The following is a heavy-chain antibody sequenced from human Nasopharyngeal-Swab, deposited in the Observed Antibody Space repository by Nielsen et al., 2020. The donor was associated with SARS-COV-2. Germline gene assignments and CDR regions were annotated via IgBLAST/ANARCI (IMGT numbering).Heavy chain of an antibody. V-gene: IGHV3-21*01. Sequence: GESLKISCAASGFIFTSYNMNWVRQAPAKGLERVSSISFSSSYIYYADSVKGRYTLSRDNAKKSLYLQMNSLRAEDSAVYYRARSKISPSSYYDSSGYYGSYGMDVWGQGTTVTVSS. CDR3: ARSKISPSSYYDSSGYYGSYGMDV. CDR2: ISFSSSYI. D-gene: IGHD3-22*01. J-gene: IGHJ6*02. CDR1: GFIFTSYN.